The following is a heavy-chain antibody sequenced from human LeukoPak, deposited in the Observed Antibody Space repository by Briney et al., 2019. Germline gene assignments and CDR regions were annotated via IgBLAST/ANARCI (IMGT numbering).Heavy chain of an antibody. D-gene: IGHD4-23*01. CDR1: GGTFSSYA. CDR3: ASTRWLQSYYFDY. V-gene: IGHV1-69*05. J-gene: IGHJ4*02. CDR2: IIPIFGTA. Sequence: SVKVSCKASGGTFSSYAISWVRQAPGQGLEWMGGIIPIFGTANYAQKFQGRVTITTDESTSTAYMELSSLRSEDTAVYYCASTRWLQSYYFDYWGQGTLVTVSS.